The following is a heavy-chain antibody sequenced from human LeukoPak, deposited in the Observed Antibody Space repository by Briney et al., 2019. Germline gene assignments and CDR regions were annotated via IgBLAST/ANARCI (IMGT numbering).Heavy chain of an antibody. D-gene: IGHD6-13*01. CDR2: IIPILGIA. CDR3: ARGSSRAPYYFDY. V-gene: IGHV1-69*04. J-gene: IGHJ4*02. CDR1: GGTFSSYA. Sequence: ASVKVSCKASGGTFSSYAISWVRQAPGQGLEWMGRIIPILGIANYAQKFQGRVTITAYKSTSTAYIELSSLRSEDTAVYYCARGSSRAPYYFDYWGQGTLVTVSS.